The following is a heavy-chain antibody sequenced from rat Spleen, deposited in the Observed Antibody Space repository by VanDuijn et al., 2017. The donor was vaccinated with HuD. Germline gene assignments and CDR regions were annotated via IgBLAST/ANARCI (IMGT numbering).Heavy chain of an antibody. Sequence: QVQLKESGPGLVQPSQTLSLTCTVSGFSLTSYGVSWVRQPPGKGLEWMGRMRYDGDPYYNLALKSRLSISRDTSKNQVFLKMSSLQTEDTATYYCTREGYNNWGAFAYWGQGTLVTVSS. J-gene: IGHJ3*01. D-gene: IGHD1-10*01. CDR2: MRYDGDP. CDR3: TREGYNNWGAFAY. V-gene: IGHV2-63*01. CDR1: GFSLTSYG.